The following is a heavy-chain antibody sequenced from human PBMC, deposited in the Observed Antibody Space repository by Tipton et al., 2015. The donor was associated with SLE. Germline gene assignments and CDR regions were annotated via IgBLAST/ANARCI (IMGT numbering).Heavy chain of an antibody. CDR1: GFTFSSYA. CDR3: ARDDSGSGKGY. V-gene: IGHV3-30*04. J-gene: IGHJ4*02. D-gene: IGHD6-13*01. CDR2: ISYDGSNK. Sequence: SLRLSCAASGFTFSSYAMHWVRQAPGKGLEWVAVISYDGSNKYYADSVKGRFTISRDNSKNTLYLQMNSLRAEDTAEYYCARDDSGSGKGYWGQGTLVAVSS.